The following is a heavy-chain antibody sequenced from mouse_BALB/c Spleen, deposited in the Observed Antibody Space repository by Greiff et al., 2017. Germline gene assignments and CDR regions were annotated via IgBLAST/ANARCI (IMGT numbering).Heavy chain of an antibody. J-gene: IGHJ3*01. CDR2: IDPANGNT. CDR3: ARGIYYDYGWFAY. CDR1: GFNIKDTY. D-gene: IGHD2-4*01. V-gene: IGHV14-3*02. Sequence: EVQLQQSGAELVKPGASVKLSCTASGFNIKDTYMHWVKQRPEQGLEWIGRIDPANGNTKYDPKFQGKATITTDTSSNTAYLQLSSLTSEDTAVYYCARGIYYDYGWFAYWGQGTLVTVSA.